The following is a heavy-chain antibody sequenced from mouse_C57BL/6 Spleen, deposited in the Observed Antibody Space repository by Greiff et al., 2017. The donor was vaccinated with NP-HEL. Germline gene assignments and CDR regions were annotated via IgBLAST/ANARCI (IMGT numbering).Heavy chain of an antibody. CDR2: ISSGGSYT. J-gene: IGHJ3*01. Sequence: EVKLVESGGDLVKPGGSLKLSCAASGFTFSSYGMSWVRQTPDKRLEWVATISSGGSYTYYPDSVKGRFTISRDNAKNTLYLQMSSLKSEDTAMYYCARHRGGYSNYEGFAYWGQGTLVTVSA. CDR3: ARHRGGYSNYEGFAY. CDR1: GFTFSSYG. V-gene: IGHV5-6*01. D-gene: IGHD2-5*01.